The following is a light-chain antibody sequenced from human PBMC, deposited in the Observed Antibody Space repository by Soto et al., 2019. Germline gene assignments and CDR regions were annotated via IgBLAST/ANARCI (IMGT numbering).Light chain of an antibody. J-gene: IGLJ2*01. CDR1: SSDVGSYNL. CDR2: EGS. V-gene: IGLV2-23*01. Sequence: QSALTQPASVSGSPGQSITISCTGTSSDVGSYNLVSWYQQPPGKAPKLMIYEGSKRPSGVSNRFSGSKSGNTASLTISGLHDEDEDDYYCCSYARSSTVVFGGGTKLTVL. CDR3: CSYARSSTVV.